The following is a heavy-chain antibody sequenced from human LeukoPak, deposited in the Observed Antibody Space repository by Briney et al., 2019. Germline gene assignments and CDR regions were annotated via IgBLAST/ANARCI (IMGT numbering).Heavy chain of an antibody. CDR1: GFTFSSYA. Sequence: GGSLRLSCAASGFTFSSYAMSWFRQAPGKGLEWVSAISGSGGSTYYADSVKGRFTISRDNSKNTLYLQMNSLRAEDTAVYYCAKTAARRGISIYFDYWGQGTLVTVSS. D-gene: IGHD6-6*01. V-gene: IGHV3-23*01. J-gene: IGHJ4*02. CDR2: ISGSGGST. CDR3: AKTAARRGISIYFDY.